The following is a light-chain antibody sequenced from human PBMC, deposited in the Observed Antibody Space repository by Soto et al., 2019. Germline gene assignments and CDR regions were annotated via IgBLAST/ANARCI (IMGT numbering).Light chain of an antibody. V-gene: IGLV2-23*02. CDR2: EVS. J-gene: IGLJ2*01. Sequence: QSALTQPASVSGSPGQSITISCTGTSSDVGSYNLVSWYQHHPGKAPKLMIYEVSKRPSGVSNRFSGSKSGNTASLTISGLQAEDEADYYCCSYAGSSTLEVFGGGTKVTVL. CDR3: CSYAGSSTLEV. CDR1: SSDVGSYNL.